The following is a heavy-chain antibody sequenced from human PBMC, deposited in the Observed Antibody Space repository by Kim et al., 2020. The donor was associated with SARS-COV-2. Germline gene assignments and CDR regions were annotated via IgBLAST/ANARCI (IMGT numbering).Heavy chain of an antibody. D-gene: IGHD3-9*01. CDR2: IWYDGSNR. V-gene: IGHV3-33*03. CDR1: GFTFSSYG. CDR3: ARDIRSYYYMDV. J-gene: IGHJ6*03. Sequence: GGSLRLSCAASGFTFSSYGMHWVRQPPGKGLEWVAVIWYDGSNRDYGDSMKGRFTISRDNSKNTLYLQMNSLRAEDTAVYYCARDIRSYYYMDVWGKGTT.